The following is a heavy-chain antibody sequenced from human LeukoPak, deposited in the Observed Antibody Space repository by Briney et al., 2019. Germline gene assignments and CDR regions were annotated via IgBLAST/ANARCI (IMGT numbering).Heavy chain of an antibody. V-gene: IGHV3-23*01. CDR1: GFTFSSYA. CDR2: ISGSGGST. D-gene: IGHD3-22*01. CDR3: ARESYDSSGYYENNWFDP. Sequence: GGSLRLSCAASGFTFSSYAMSWVRQAPGKGLEWVSAISGSGGSTYYADSVKGRFTISRDNSKNTLYLQMNSLRAEDMAVYYCARESYDSSGYYENNWFDPWDQGTLVTVSS. J-gene: IGHJ5*02.